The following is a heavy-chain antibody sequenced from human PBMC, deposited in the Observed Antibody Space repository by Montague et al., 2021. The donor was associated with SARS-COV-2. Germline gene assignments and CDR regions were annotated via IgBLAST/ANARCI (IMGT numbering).Heavy chain of an antibody. CDR2: IFHSGAT. J-gene: IGHJ6*02. Sequence: SETLSLTCTVSGDSISDYYWSWIRQPPGKGLEWIGYIFHSGATNYNPPLKSRVTISVDTSKNQFSLRLSSVTAADTALYYCARISRGTRYFYGVDVWGQGTTVTVSS. V-gene: IGHV4-59*01. D-gene: IGHD3-10*01. CDR1: GDSISDYY. CDR3: ARISRGTRYFYGVDV.